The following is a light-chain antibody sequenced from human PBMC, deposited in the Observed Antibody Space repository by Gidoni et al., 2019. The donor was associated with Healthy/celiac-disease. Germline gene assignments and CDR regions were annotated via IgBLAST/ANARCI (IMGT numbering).Light chain of an antibody. Sequence: QSVLTQPPSVSVAPCQRVTISCTGSSSNIGAGYDVHWYQQLPGTAPKLLIYGNSNRPSGVPDRFSGSKSGTSASLAITGLQAEDEADYYCQSYDSSLSGSVFGGGTKLTVL. CDR3: QSYDSSLSGSV. CDR2: GNS. J-gene: IGLJ3*02. CDR1: SSNIGAGYD. V-gene: IGLV1-40*01.